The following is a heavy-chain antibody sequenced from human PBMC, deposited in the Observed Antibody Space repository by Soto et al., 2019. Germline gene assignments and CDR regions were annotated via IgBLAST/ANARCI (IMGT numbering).Heavy chain of an antibody. Sequence: QVQLVQSGAEVKKPGSSVKVSRKSSGYTFTIYTVTWVRQAPGQGLEWMGRIIHIFTQTNYAQKFQDRVMITADKSTSTVYMELSGLRYEDTAVYYCARGGVGAAGGMDVWGQGTTVTVS. CDR1: GYTFTIYT. D-gene: IGHD1-26*01. J-gene: IGHJ6*02. CDR2: IIHIFTQT. CDR3: ARGGVGAAGGMDV. V-gene: IGHV1-69*08.